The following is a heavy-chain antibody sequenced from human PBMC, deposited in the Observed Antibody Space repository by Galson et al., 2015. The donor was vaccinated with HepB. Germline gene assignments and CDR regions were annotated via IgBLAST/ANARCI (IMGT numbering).Heavy chain of an antibody. CDR3: ARESRVEANNDY. J-gene: IGHJ4*02. CDR1: GFTFSSYG. D-gene: IGHD1/OR15-1a*01. Sequence: SLRLSCAASGFTFSSYGMHWVRQAPGKGLGWVAVIWYDGSNKYYADSVKGRFTISRDNSKNTLYLQMNSLRAEDTAVYYCARESRVEANNDYWGQGTLVTVSS. V-gene: IGHV3-33*01. CDR2: IWYDGSNK.